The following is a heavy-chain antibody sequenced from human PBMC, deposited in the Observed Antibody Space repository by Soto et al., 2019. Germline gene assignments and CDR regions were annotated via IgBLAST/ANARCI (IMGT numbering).Heavy chain of an antibody. CDR2: IDGSGGHT. V-gene: IGHV3-23*01. D-gene: IGHD3-10*01. CDR1: GFTFSSYA. CDR3: AKGLGGWGSKRSYSWLDT. J-gene: IGHJ5*02. Sequence: EVQVLESGGDLVQPGGSLRLSCAASGFTFSSYAMSWVRQAPGKGLEWVSAIDGSGGHTYYADSVKGRFTISRDNSKNTQYLEMSRRGAEATAVYYCAKGLGGWGSKRSYSWLDTWGQGTLVTVSA.